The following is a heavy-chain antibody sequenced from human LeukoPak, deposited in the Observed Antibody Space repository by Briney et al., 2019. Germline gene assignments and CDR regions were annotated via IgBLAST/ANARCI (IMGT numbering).Heavy chain of an antibody. CDR3: ARGTILDI. CDR1: GGSFSGYY. CDR2: INHSGST. Sequence: PSETLSLTCAVYGGSFSGYYWSWIRQPPGKGLEWIGEINHSGSTNYNPSLKSRVTISVDTSKNQFSLKLSSVTAADTAVYYCARGTILDIWGQGTMVTVSS. D-gene: IGHD3-3*01. J-gene: IGHJ3*02. V-gene: IGHV4-34*01.